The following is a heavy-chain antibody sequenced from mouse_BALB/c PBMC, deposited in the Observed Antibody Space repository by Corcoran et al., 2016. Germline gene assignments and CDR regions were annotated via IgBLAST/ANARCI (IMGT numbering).Heavy chain of an antibody. Sequence: EVQLQQSGAELVKPGASVKLSCTASGFNIKDTYMHWVKQRPEKGLEWIGRIDPANGNTKYDPKFQGKATRTADTSSNTDYLQRSSLTSEDTAVYYCARGYYGYFDYWGQGTTLTASS. D-gene: IGHD1-1*01. V-gene: IGHV14-3*02. CDR1: GFNIKDTY. CDR3: ARGYYGYFDY. J-gene: IGHJ2*01. CDR2: IDPANGNT.